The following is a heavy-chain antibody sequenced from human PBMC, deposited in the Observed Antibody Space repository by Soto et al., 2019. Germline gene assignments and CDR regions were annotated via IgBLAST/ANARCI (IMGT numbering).Heavy chain of an antibody. D-gene: IGHD2-15*01. J-gene: IGHJ4*02. CDR2: IYWDDDK. Sequence: QITLKESGPTLVKPTQTLTLTCTFSGFSLSSSGVGVGWIRQPPGKALEWLTFIYWDDDKRYSPSLKSRLTIPKDTSKNPVGLTPANIDPVDTGKYFLARLVVACITLYFGSWGQGTLLTVSS. V-gene: IGHV2-5*02. CDR1: GFSLSSSGVG. CDR3: ARLVVACITLYFGS.